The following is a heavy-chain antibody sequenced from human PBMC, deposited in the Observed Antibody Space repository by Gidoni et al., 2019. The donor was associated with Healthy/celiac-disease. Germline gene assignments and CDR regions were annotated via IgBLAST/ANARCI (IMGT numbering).Heavy chain of an antibody. V-gene: IGHV1-69*01. CDR1: GGPFSSYA. CDR3: ARELGLWFRRNYGMDV. J-gene: IGHJ6*02. CDR2: IIPIFGTA. Sequence: QVQLVQSGAEVKKPGSSVKVSCKASGGPFSSYAISWVRQAPGKGLEWMGGIIPIFGTANYAQKFQGRVTITADESTSTAYMELSSLRSEDTAVYYCARELGLWFRRNYGMDVWGQGTTVTVSS. D-gene: IGHD3-10*01.